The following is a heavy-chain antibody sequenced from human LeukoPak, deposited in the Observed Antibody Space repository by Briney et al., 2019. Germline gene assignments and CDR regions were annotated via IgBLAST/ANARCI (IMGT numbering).Heavy chain of an antibody. CDR1: GYTFTSYG. Sequence: ASVKVSCKASGYTFTSYGISWVRQAPGQGLEWMGWISAYNGNTNYAQKLQGRVTMTTDTSTSTAYMALRSLRSDDTAVYYCARIALYDILTGAWFDPWGQGTLVTDSS. V-gene: IGHV1-18*01. D-gene: IGHD3-9*01. CDR3: ARIALYDILTGAWFDP. CDR2: ISAYNGNT. J-gene: IGHJ5*02.